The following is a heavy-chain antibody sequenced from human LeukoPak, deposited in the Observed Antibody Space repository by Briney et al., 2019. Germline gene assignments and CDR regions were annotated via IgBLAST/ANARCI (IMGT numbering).Heavy chain of an antibody. J-gene: IGHJ4*02. CDR1: GYTFTGYY. V-gene: IGHV1-69*05. CDR2: IIPIFGTA. CDR3: AREEYYYGSGSYLSFYFDY. D-gene: IGHD3-10*01. Sequence: SVKVSCKASGYTFTGYYMHWVRQAPGQGLEWMGRIIPIFGTANYAQKFQGRVTITTDESTSTAYMELSSLRSEDTAVYYCAREEYYYGSGSYLSFYFDYWGQGTLVTVSS.